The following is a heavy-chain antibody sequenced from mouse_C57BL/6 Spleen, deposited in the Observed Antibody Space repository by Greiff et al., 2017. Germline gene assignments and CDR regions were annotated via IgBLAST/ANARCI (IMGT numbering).Heavy chain of an antibody. D-gene: IGHD2-2*01. V-gene: IGHV5-17*01. CDR2: ISSGSSTI. CDR3: AREVKGAMDY. CDR1: GFTFSDYG. Sequence: DVQLVESGGGLVKPGGSLKLSCAASGFTFSDYGMHWVRQAPEKGLEWVAYISSGSSTIYYADTVKGRFTISRDNAKNTLFLQMTSLRSEDTAMYYCAREVKGAMDYWGQGTSVTVSS. J-gene: IGHJ4*01.